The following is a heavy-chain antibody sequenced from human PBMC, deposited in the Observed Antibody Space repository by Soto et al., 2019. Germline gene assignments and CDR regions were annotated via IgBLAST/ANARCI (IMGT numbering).Heavy chain of an antibody. CDR2: GSGGST. CDR3: ATPLKRDSSGS. D-gene: IGHD6-19*01. Sequence: GSGGSTYYADSVKGRFTISRDNSKNTLYLQMNSLRAEDTAVYYCATPLKRDSSGSWGQGTLVTVSS. J-gene: IGHJ5*02. V-gene: IGHV3-23*01.